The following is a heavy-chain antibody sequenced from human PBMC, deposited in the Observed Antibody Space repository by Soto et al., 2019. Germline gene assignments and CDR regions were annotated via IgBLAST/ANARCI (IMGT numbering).Heavy chain of an antibody. V-gene: IGHV1-69*13. Sequence: GASVKVSCKASGGTFSSYAISWVRQAPGQGLEWMGGIIPIFGTANYAQKFQGRVTITAHESTSTAYMELSRLRSEDTGVYYYARGHEVVVVPAAIRNYYYGMDVWGQGTTVTVSS. CDR1: GGTFSSYA. J-gene: IGHJ6*02. D-gene: IGHD2-2*02. CDR2: IIPIFGTA. CDR3: ARGHEVVVVPAAIRNYYYGMDV.